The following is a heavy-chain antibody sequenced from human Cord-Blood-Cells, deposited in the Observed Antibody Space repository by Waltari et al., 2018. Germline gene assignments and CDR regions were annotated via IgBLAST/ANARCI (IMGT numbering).Heavy chain of an antibody. CDR1: GYTFTGYY. Sequence: QVQLVQSGAEVKKPGASVKVSCKASGYTFTGYYMHWVRQAPGQGLEWMGWSDPNSGGTNDAQKVQGRVTMTRDTSISTAYMELSRLRSDDTAVYDCARSVTMVRGVTLNNWFDPWGQGTLVTVSS. CDR3: ARSVTMVRGVTLNNWFDP. V-gene: IGHV1-2*02. D-gene: IGHD3-10*01. J-gene: IGHJ5*02. CDR2: SDPNSGGT.